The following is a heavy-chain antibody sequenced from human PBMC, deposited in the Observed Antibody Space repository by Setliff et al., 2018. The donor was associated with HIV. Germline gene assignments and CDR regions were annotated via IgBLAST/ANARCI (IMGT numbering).Heavy chain of an antibody. CDR2: ISGNPYGGTT. CDR1: GFTFGDYA. CDR3: SRGGLQFLEWSSSGDYYYYMDV. V-gene: IGHV3-49*04. Sequence: PGGSLRLSCTTSGFTFGDYAMSWVRQAPGKGLERVGFISGNPYGGTTEYAASVKGRFTISRDDSKSIAYLQMNSLKTEDTAVYYCSRGGLQFLEWSSSGDYYYYMDVWGKGTTVTVSS. D-gene: IGHD3-3*01. J-gene: IGHJ6*03.